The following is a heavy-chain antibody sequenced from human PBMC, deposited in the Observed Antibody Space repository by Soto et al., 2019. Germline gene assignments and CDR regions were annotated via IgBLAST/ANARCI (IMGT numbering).Heavy chain of an antibody. CDR3: AGGITVAGPSRDGFDI. J-gene: IGHJ3*02. V-gene: IGHV4-4*02. D-gene: IGHD6-19*01. Sequence: QVQLQESGPGLVKPSGTLSLTCAVSSGSISSSNWWSWVRQPPGKGLEWIGEIYHSGSTNYNPSLKSRVTISVYKSTNQFSLKLSSVTAADTAVYYCAGGITVAGPSRDGFDIWGQGTMVTVSS. CDR1: SGSISSSNW. CDR2: IYHSGST.